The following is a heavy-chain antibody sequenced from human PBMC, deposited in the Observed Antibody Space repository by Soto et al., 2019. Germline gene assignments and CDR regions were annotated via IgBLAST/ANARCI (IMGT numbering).Heavy chain of an antibody. CDR1: GGSITSGGYC. J-gene: IGHJ4*02. V-gene: IGHV4-31*03. D-gene: IGHD3-10*01. CDR2: IYYSGSS. Sequence: QVQLQESGPGLAKPSQTLSLICTVSGGSITSGGYCWTWIRQHPVKGLEWMGHIYYSGSSSYNPSLKSRLTISIDTSKNQFSLKLTSVTAADMAVYYCARDGDYFGSGSPPLLSKWGQGTLVTVSS. CDR3: ARDGDYFGSGSPPLLSK.